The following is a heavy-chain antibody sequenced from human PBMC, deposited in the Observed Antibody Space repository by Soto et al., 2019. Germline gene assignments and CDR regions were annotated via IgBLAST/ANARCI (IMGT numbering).Heavy chain of an antibody. D-gene: IGHD6-6*01. V-gene: IGHV3-30*18. Sequence: QVQMVESGGGVVQPGRSLRLSCAASGFSFSAYGLHWVLQAPGKGLEWLAVISNDGRNTYYADSVKGRFTISRDNSKDTLFLQMNRLRGEDTAIYYCAKVIRADSTSSNFYYYSAMDVWGQGTTVTVSS. J-gene: IGHJ6*02. CDR1: GFSFSAYG. CDR2: ISNDGRNT. CDR3: AKVIRADSTSSNFYYYSAMDV.